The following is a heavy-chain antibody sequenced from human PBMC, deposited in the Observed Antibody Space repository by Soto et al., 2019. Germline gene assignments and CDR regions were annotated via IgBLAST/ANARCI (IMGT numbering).Heavy chain of an antibody. V-gene: IGHV1-24*01. Sequence: QVQLVQSGAEVKKPGASVKVSCKVSGYTLTELSMHWVRQAPGKGLEWMGGFDPEDGETIYAQKLQGSVTMTADTATDTAYMELSSLRSEDTAVYYCATDLAVPPLYYYYGMDVWGQGTTVTVSS. CDR2: FDPEDGET. J-gene: IGHJ6*02. D-gene: IGHD3-3*02. CDR1: GYTLTELS. CDR3: ATDLAVPPLYYYYGMDV.